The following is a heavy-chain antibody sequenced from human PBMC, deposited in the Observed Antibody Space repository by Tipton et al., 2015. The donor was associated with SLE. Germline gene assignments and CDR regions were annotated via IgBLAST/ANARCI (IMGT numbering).Heavy chain of an antibody. Sequence: SLRLSCTASGFTVSSKYMNWVRQAPGKGLEWVSVIYSGGTTQYADSVKGRFVISTDNSRNTVNLQMNSLRVDDTAMYYCATGATSYYRWGYYFDYWGQGTLVTVSS. J-gene: IGHJ4*02. CDR1: GFTVSSKY. CDR3: ATGATSYYRWGYYFDY. V-gene: IGHV3-53*05. D-gene: IGHD1-26*01. CDR2: IYSGGTT.